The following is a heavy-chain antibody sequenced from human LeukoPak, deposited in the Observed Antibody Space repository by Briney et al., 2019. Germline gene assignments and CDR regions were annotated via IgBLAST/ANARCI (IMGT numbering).Heavy chain of an antibody. J-gene: IGHJ4*02. D-gene: IGHD3-9*01. CDR2: INPNSGGT. Sequence: ASVKVSCKASGYTFTGYYMHWVRQAPGQGLEWMGRINPNSGGTNYAQKFQGRVTMTRDTSTSTVYMELSSLRSEDTAVYYCARDLSGILTGQGFWGQGTLVTVSS. V-gene: IGHV1-2*06. CDR1: GYTFTGYY. CDR3: ARDLSGILTGQGF.